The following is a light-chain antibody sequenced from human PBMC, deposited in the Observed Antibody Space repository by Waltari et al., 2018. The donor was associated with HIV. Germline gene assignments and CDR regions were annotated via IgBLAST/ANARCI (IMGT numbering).Light chain of an antibody. J-gene: IGLJ3*02. CDR2: DVA. CDR1: SSDVGDYDY. V-gene: IGLV2-11*01. CDR3: CSYAGSYTWV. Sequence: QSALTQPRSVSGSPGQSVTISCTGSSSDVGDYDYVSWFQQHPGKAPRLMIYDVAKRPSGVPERFSGSKSGNTASLTISGLQAEDEGDYFCCSYAGSYTWVFGGGTKLTVL.